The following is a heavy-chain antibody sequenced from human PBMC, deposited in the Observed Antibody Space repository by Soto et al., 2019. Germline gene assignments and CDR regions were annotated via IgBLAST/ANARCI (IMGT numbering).Heavy chain of an antibody. D-gene: IGHD3-16*01. CDR3: AKGTMMRAFDI. CDR2: ISYDGSNK. J-gene: IGHJ3*02. CDR1: GFTFSSYG. V-gene: IGHV3-30*18. Sequence: QVQLVESGGGVVQPGRSLRLSCAASGFTFSSYGMHWVRQAPGKGLEWVAVISYDGSNKYYADSVKGRFTISRDNSKNTLDLQMNSLRAEDTAVYYCAKGTMMRAFDIWGQGTMVTVSS.